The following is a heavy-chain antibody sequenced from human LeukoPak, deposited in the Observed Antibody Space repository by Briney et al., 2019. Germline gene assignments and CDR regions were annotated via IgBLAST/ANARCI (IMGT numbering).Heavy chain of an antibody. D-gene: IGHD6-19*01. Sequence: GGSLRLSCAVSGFPFSFYEMNWVRQAPGKGLEWVSNIGSSGTTTYYADSVKGRFSISRGNAKNSLYLRMNSLRVEDTAVYYCALLAVASDFDYWGQGALVTVSS. CDR3: ALLAVASDFDY. V-gene: IGHV3-48*03. CDR2: IGSSGTTT. J-gene: IGHJ4*02. CDR1: GFPFSFYE.